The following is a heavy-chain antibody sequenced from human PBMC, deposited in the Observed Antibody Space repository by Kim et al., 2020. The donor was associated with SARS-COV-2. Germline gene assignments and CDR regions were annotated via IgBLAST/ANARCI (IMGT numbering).Heavy chain of an antibody. V-gene: IGHV1-69*13. D-gene: IGHD3-3*01. Sequence: SVKVSCKASGGTFSSYAISWVRQAPGQGLEWMGGIIPIFGTANYAQKFQGRVTITADESTSTAYMELSSLRSEDTAVYYCARAPVSTAEEWLFHFDYWGQGTLVTVSS. CDR2: IIPIFGTA. CDR3: ARAPVSTAEEWLFHFDY. J-gene: IGHJ4*02. CDR1: GGTFSSYA.